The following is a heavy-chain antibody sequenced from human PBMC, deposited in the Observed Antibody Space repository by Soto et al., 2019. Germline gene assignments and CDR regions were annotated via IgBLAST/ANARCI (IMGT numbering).Heavy chain of an antibody. CDR1: GYTFTVYY. J-gene: IGHJ3*02. Sequence: ASLKVSCKASGYTFTVYYMHWVRQAPGQGLEWMGWINPNSGGTNYAQKFQGWVTMTRDTSISTAYMELSRLRSDDTAVYYCAREVRGPGITMVRGAFDIWGQGTMVTVSS. CDR2: INPNSGGT. CDR3: AREVRGPGITMVRGAFDI. V-gene: IGHV1-2*04. D-gene: IGHD3-10*01.